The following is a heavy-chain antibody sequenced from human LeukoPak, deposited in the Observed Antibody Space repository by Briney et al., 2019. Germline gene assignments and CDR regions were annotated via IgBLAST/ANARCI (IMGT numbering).Heavy chain of an antibody. CDR1: GVSVSDGRYY. D-gene: IGHD2-2*01. CDR2: KYYSGSA. J-gene: IGHJ3*02. V-gene: IGHV4-31*03. CDR3: ATPYCSSISCLDVFNM. Sequence: SQTLSLTCNVSGVSVSDGRYYWTWIRQHPGKGLEWIGYKYYSGSAKYNPSLKSRLTISIDTSKNQFSLHPSSVTAADTATYYCATPYCSSISCLDVFNMWGQGTRVTVSS.